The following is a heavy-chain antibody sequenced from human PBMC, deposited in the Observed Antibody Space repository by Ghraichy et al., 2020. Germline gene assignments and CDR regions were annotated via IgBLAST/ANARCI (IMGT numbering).Heavy chain of an antibody. V-gene: IGHV3-7*03. CDR3: ARGAT. CDR1: EFTFSGYW. Sequence: GESLNISCAASEFTFSGYWMSWVRQSPGKGLEWVANIKPDGSEKGYVDSVKGRFTISRDNAKNSLYLQMNSLRAEDTAVYYCARGATWGQGTLVTVSS. J-gene: IGHJ4*02. D-gene: IGHD4/OR15-4a*01. CDR2: IKPDGSEK.